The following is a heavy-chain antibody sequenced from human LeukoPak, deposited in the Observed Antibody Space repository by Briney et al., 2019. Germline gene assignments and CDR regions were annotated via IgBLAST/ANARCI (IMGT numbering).Heavy chain of an antibody. J-gene: IGHJ4*02. D-gene: IGHD6-19*01. Sequence: SVKVSCKASGGTFSSYAISWVRQAPGQGLEWMGGIIPIFGTANYAQKFQGRVTITTDESTSTAYMELSSLRSEDTAVYYCARALGQWLATMYSDYWGQGTLVTVSS. CDR3: ARALGQWLATMYSDY. CDR1: GGTFSSYA. CDR2: IIPIFGTA. V-gene: IGHV1-69*05.